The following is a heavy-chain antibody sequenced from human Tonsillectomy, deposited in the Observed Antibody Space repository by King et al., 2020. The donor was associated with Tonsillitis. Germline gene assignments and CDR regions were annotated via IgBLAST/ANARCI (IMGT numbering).Heavy chain of an antibody. CDR3: ARAYYGSGSYYSH. D-gene: IGHD3-10*01. V-gene: IGHV4-59*01. Sequence: VQLQESGPGLVKPSETLSLTCTVSGVSISTYFWSWIRQPPGKGLEWIGYNYYSGSTNYNPSLKSRVTISVDTSKNQFSLKLNSVTAADTAVYYCARAYYGSGSYYSHWGQGTLVTVSS. CDR1: GVSISTYF. J-gene: IGHJ4*02. CDR2: NYYSGST.